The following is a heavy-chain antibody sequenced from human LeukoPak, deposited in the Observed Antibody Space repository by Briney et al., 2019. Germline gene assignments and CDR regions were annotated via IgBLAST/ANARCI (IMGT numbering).Heavy chain of an antibody. CDR3: ARGEDTAMVPPDC. D-gene: IGHD5-18*01. CDR2: INPNSGGT. V-gene: IGHV1-2*02. Sequence: VASVKVSCKASGYTFTGYYMHWVRQAPGQELEWMGWINPNSGGTNYAQKFQGRVAMTRDTSISTAYMELSRLRSDDTAVYYCARGEDTAMVPPDCWGQGTLVTVSS. J-gene: IGHJ4*02. CDR1: GYTFTGYY.